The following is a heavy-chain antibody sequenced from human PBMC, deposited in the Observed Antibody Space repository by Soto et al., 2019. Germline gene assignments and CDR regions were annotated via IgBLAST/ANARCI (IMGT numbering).Heavy chain of an antibody. Sequence: QPGGSLRLSCAASGFTFSSYAMSWVRQAPGNGLEWVSAISGSGGSTYYADSVKGRFTISRDNSKNTLYLQMNSLRAEDTAVYYCAKDRDSDFWSAPRSGMDVWGQGTTVTVSS. CDR3: AKDRDSDFWSAPRSGMDV. CDR2: ISGSGGST. J-gene: IGHJ6*02. V-gene: IGHV3-23*01. D-gene: IGHD3-3*01. CDR1: GFTFSSYA.